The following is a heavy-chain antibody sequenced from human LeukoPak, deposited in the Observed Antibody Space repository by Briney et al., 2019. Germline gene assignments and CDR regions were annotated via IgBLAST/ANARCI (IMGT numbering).Heavy chain of an antibody. CDR1: GFTFSSYW. V-gene: IGHV3-7*01. CDR3: ARDPSGSHLIPYYFDY. D-gene: IGHD5-12*01. J-gene: IGHJ4*02. Sequence: GGSLRLSCAASGFTFSSYWMSWVRQAPGKGLEWVANIKQDGSEKYYVDSVKGRFTISRDNAKNSLYLQMNSPRAEDTAVYYCARDPSGSHLIPYYFDYWGQGTLVTVSS. CDR2: IKQDGSEK.